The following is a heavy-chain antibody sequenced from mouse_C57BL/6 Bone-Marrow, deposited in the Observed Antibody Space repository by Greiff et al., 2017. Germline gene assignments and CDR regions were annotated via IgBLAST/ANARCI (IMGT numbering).Heavy chain of an antibody. J-gene: IGHJ2*01. D-gene: IGHD1-1*01. CDR3: ARGTRVTTVLDY. CDR1: GYTFTSYW. CDR2: IQPNSGST. V-gene: IGHV1-64*01. Sequence: QVQLQQPGAELVKPGASVKLSCKASGYTFTSYWMRWVKQRPGQGLEWIGMIQPNSGSTNYNEKFKSKATLTVDKSSSTAYMQLSSLTSEDSAVYYCARGTRVTTVLDYWDQGTTLTVSS.